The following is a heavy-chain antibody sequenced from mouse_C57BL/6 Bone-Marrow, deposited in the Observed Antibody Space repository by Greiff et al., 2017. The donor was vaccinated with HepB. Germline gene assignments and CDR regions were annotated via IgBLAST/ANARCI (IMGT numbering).Heavy chain of an antibody. V-gene: IGHV1-53*01. Sequence: QVHVKQSGTELVKPGASVKLSCKASGYTFTSYWMHWVKQRPGQGLEWIGNINPSNGGTNYNEKFKSKATLTVDKSSSTAYMQLSSLTSKDSAVYYCASPHYYGSSYFDYWGQGTTLTVSS. CDR3: ASPHYYGSSYFDY. J-gene: IGHJ2*01. CDR2: INPSNGGT. D-gene: IGHD1-1*01. CDR1: GYTFTSYW.